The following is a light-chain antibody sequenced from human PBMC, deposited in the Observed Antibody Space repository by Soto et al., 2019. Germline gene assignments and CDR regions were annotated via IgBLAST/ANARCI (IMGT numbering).Light chain of an antibody. CDR2: EVS. Sequence: QSVLTQPPSASGSPGQSVTISCTGTSSDVGGYNYVSWYQQHPGKAPKLMICEVSKRPSGVPDRFSGSKSGNTASLTVSGLQAEDEADYYCSSYAGSNIFYVFGTGTKVTVL. J-gene: IGLJ1*01. CDR1: SSDVGGYNY. CDR3: SSYAGSNIFYV. V-gene: IGLV2-8*01.